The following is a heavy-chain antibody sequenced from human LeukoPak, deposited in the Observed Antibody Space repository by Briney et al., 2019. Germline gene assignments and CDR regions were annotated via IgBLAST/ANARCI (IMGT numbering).Heavy chain of an antibody. D-gene: IGHD6-13*01. Sequence: GGSLRLSCAASGFTVSSNYMSWVRQAPGKGLEWVSVIYSGGSTFYSDSVKGRFTISRDNSKNTLYLQMNSLRAEDTAVYYCARGGESFLGIAAAGRFDYWGQGTLVTVSS. CDR2: IYSGGST. V-gene: IGHV3-53*01. CDR1: GFTVSSNY. CDR3: ARGGESFLGIAAAGRFDY. J-gene: IGHJ4*02.